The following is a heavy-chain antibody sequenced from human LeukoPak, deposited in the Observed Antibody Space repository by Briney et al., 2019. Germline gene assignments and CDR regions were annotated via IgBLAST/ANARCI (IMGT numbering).Heavy chain of an antibody. CDR1: GFTFSDYY. CDR3: AKDLHSSGSYRPAFDY. Sequence: PGGSLRLSCAASGFTFSDYYMNWVRQAPGKGLEWVSAISGSGGSTYYADSVKGRFTISRDNSKNTLYLQMNSLRAEDTAVYYCAKDLHSSGSYRPAFDYWGQGTLVTVSS. D-gene: IGHD1-26*01. J-gene: IGHJ4*02. CDR2: ISGSGGST. V-gene: IGHV3-23*01.